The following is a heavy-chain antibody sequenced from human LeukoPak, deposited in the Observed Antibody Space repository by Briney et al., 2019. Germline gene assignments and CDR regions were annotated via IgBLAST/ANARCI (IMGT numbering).Heavy chain of an antibody. CDR2: ISYDGSNK. Sequence: GGSLRLSCAASGFTFSSYGMHWVRQAPGKGLEWGAVISYDGSNKYYADSVKGRFTISRDNSKNTLYLQMNSLRPEDTAVYYCAKGKDGYNWPFDYWGQGTLVTVSS. J-gene: IGHJ4*02. V-gene: IGHV3-30*18. CDR3: AKGKDGYNWPFDY. D-gene: IGHD5-24*01. CDR1: GFTFSSYG.